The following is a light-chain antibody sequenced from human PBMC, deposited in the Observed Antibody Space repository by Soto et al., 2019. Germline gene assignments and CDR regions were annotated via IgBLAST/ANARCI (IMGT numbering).Light chain of an antibody. V-gene: IGLV2-14*01. CDR3: SSYTSSSTPV. J-gene: IGLJ3*02. Sequence: QSVLTQPASVSGSPGQSITISCTGTSSDVGGYNYVSWYQQHPGQAPNLMIYDVSNRPAGVSNRFSGAKSGNTASLTISGLQAEDEADYYCSSYTSSSTPVFGGGTKRTVL. CDR1: SSDVGGYNY. CDR2: DVS.